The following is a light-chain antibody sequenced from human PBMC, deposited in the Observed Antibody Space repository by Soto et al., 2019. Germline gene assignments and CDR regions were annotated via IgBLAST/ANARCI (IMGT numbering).Light chain of an antibody. CDR2: DAS. CDR1: QSVSGY. Sequence: EIVLTQSPATLSLSPGEGATLSCRASQSVSGYLAWYQQKPGQAPRLLIHDASNRATGIPARFSGSGSGTDFTLPISSLEPEDFAVYYCQQRSNWPITFGQGTRLEIK. J-gene: IGKJ5*01. V-gene: IGKV3-11*01. CDR3: QQRSNWPIT.